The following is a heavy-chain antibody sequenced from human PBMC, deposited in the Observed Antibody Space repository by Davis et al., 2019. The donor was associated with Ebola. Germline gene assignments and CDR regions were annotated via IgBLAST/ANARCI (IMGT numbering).Heavy chain of an antibody. CDR3: ARVQRWLQLVYYGMDV. Sequence: ASVKVSCKASGYTFTSYYMHWVRQAPGQGLEWMGIINPSGGSTSYAQKFQGRVTMTRDTSTSTVYMELSSLRSEDTAVYYCARVQRWLQLVYYGMDVWGQGITVTVSS. CDR1: GYTFTSYY. CDR2: INPSGGST. J-gene: IGHJ6*02. D-gene: IGHD5-24*01. V-gene: IGHV1-46*01.